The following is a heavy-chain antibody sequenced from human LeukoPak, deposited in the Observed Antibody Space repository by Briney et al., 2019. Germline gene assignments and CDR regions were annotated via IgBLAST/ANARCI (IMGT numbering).Heavy chain of an antibody. V-gene: IGHV1-2*02. CDR1: GYTFTGYY. D-gene: IGHD4-23*01. CDR3: ARWLGGNLNYFDY. CDR2: INPNSGGT. J-gene: IGHJ4*02. Sequence: GASVKVSCKASGYTFTGYYMHWVRQAPGQGLGWMGWINPNSGGTNYAQKFQGRVTMTRDTSISTAYMELSRLRSDDTAVYYCARWLGGNLNYFDYWGQGTLVTVSS.